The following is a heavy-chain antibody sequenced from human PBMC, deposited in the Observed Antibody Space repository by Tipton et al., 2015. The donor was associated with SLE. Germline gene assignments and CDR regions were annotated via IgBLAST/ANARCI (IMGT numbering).Heavy chain of an antibody. CDR1: GCSISSSSYY. CDR3: ARRDYYSKCFDY. V-gene: IGHV4-39*01. CDR2: IYYSGST. D-gene: IGHD4-11*01. J-gene: IGHJ4*02. Sequence: TLSLTCTVSGCSISSSSYYWGWIRQPPGKGLEWIGSIYYSGSTYYNPSLKSRVTISVDTSKNQFSLKLSSVTAADTAVYYCARRDYYSKCFDYWGQGTLVTVSS.